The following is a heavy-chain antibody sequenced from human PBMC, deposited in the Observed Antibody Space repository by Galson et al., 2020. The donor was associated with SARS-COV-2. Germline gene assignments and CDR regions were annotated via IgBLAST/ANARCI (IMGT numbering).Heavy chain of an antibody. Sequence: ASVKVSCKASGYSFITYGITWVRQAPGQGLDWIGWMSVYTGNTIYSEKVQDRIHMTTDTSTNTAYLELRNLRFDDSAVYYCARSWEDDGLDVGGQGTTVTVSS. J-gene: IGHJ6*01. CDR3: ARSWEDDGLDV. CDR1: GYSFITYG. V-gene: IGHV1-18*01. D-gene: IGHD1-26*01. CDR2: MSVYTGNT.